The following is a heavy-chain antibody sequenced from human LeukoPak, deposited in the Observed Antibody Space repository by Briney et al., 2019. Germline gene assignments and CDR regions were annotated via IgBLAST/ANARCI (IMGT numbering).Heavy chain of an antibody. CDR2: ISTYNGNT. V-gene: IGHV1-18*01. CDR1: GYTFTSYG. Sequence: GASVKVSCKASGYTFTSYGISWVRQAPGQGLEWMGWISTYNGNTKYAQKLQGRVTMTTDTSTSTAYMELSSLRSEDTAVYYCARDAGPHFDYWGQGTLVTVSS. D-gene: IGHD6-13*01. J-gene: IGHJ4*02. CDR3: ARDAGPHFDY.